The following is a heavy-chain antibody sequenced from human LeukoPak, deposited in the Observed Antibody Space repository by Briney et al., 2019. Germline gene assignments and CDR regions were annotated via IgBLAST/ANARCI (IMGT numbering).Heavy chain of an antibody. CDR1: GFTFSSYG. V-gene: IGHV3-33*01. CDR2: IWYDGSNK. Sequence: PGRSRRLSCAASGFTFSSYGMHWVRQAPGKGLEWVAVIWYDGSNKYYADSVKGRFTISRDNSKNTLYLQMNSLRAEDTAVYYCARDPTLRDMYYFDYWGQGTLVTVSS. CDR3: ARDPTLRDMYYFDY. J-gene: IGHJ4*02. D-gene: IGHD4-17*01.